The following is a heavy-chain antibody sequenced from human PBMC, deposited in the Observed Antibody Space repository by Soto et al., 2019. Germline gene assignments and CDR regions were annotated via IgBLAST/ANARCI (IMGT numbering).Heavy chain of an antibody. D-gene: IGHD1-26*01. CDR2: IYSPGST. CDR3: ARGLVGATTAFDY. CDR1: GFTVSSSY. V-gene: IGHV3-53*01. Sequence: GGSLRLSCAASGFTVSSSYLSWVRQAPGKGLEWVSTIYSPGSTYYADSVKGRFTISRDNSKNTLYLQMNSLRAEDTAVYYCARGLVGATTAFDYWGQGTLVTVS. J-gene: IGHJ4*02.